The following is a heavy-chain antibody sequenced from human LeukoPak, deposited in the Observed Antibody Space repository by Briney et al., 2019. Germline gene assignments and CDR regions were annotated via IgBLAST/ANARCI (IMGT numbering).Heavy chain of an antibody. V-gene: IGHV3-30*02. CDR2: IRYYGSNK. CDR3: AKEDSYGSGSYYNPTWAFDI. Sequence: GGPLRLSCAASGFPFSSYGVLWVRQAPGKGLEWVTFIRYYGSNKYYADSVKGRFTISRDNSKNTLYLQMNSLRAEDTAVYYCAKEDSYGSGSYYNPTWAFDIWGQGTMVTVSS. D-gene: IGHD3-10*01. CDR1: GFPFSSYG. J-gene: IGHJ3*02.